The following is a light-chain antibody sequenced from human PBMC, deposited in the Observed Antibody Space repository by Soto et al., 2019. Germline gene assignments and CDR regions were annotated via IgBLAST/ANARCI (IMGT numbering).Light chain of an antibody. CDR2: DAS. J-gene: IGKJ1*01. CDR1: QSISSY. CDR3: QLRSNWPPTWT. Sequence: EIVLTQSPATLSLSPGERATLSCRASQSISSYLAWYQHKPGQAPRLLIYDASTRAAGIPARFSGSGSGPDFTLTISSLEPEDFSVYFCQLRSNWPPTWTFGQGTKVEVK. V-gene: IGKV3-11*01.